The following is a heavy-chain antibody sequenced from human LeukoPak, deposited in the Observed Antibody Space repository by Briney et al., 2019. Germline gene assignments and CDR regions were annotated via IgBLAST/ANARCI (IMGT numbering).Heavy chain of an antibody. CDR2: IWYDGSNK. D-gene: IGHD2-8*02. CDR3: AGGVSHFDY. Sequence: GGSLRLSCAASGFTFSSYGMHWVRQAPGKGLEWVTFIWYDGSNKYYGDSVKGRFTISRDNSKNTLSLQMNSLRAEDTAVYHCAGGVSHFDYWGQGTLVTVSS. CDR1: GFTFSSYG. V-gene: IGHV3-30*02. J-gene: IGHJ4*02.